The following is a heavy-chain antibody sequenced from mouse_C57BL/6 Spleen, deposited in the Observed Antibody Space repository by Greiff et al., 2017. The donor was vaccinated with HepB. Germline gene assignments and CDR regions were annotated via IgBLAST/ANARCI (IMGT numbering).Heavy chain of an antibody. CDR2: IDPETGGT. V-gene: IGHV1-15*01. CDR1: GYTFTDYE. J-gene: IGHJ4*01. Sequence: VQLVESGAELVRPGASVTLSCKASGYTFTDYEMHWVKQTPVHGLEWIGAIDPETGGTAHNQKFKGKAILTADKSSSTAYMELRSLTSEDSAVYYCTRRGLRLGAMDYWGQGTSVTVSS. D-gene: IGHD3-2*02. CDR3: TRRGLRLGAMDY.